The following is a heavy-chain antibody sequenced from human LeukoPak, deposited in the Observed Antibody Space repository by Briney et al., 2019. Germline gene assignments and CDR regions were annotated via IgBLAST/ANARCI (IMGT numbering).Heavy chain of an antibody. J-gene: IGHJ4*02. CDR3: AKEYYDFWSGYYGY. V-gene: IGHV3-23*01. CDR2: ISGSGGST. D-gene: IGHD3-3*01. Sequence: PGGSLRLSCATSGFTFSTSWMHWVRQAPGKGLEWVSAISGSGGSTYYADSVKGRFTISRDNSKNTLYLQMNSLRAEDTAVYHCAKEYYDFWSGYYGYWGQGTLVTVSS. CDR1: GFTFSTSW.